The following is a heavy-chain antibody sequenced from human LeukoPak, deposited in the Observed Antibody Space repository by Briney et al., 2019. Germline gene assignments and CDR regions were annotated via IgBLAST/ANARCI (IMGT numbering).Heavy chain of an antibody. CDR3: ARPLLDYGSGYWFDP. D-gene: IGHD3-10*01. CDR1: GGSISSYY. Sequence: SETLSLTCTVSGGSISSYYWSWIRQPPGKGLEWIGYIYYSGSTNYNPSLKSRVTISVDTSKNQFSLKLSSVTAADTAVYYCARPLLDYGSGYWFDPWGQGTLVTVSS. V-gene: IGHV4-59*08. J-gene: IGHJ5*02. CDR2: IYYSGST.